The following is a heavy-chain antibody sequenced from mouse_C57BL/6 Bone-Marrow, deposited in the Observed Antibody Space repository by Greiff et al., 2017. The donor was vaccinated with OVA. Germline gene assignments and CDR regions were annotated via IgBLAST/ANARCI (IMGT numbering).Heavy chain of an antibody. CDR1: GYTFTTYP. V-gene: IGHV1-47*01. J-gene: IGHJ1*03. CDR3: ARDSRPYYGSSYWYFDV. Sequence: VQGVESGAELVKPGASVKMSCKASGYTFTTYPIEWMKQNHGKSLEWIGNFHPYNDDTKYNEKFKGKATLTVEKSSSTVYLELSRLTSDDSAVYYCARDSRPYYGSSYWYFDVWGTGTTVTVSS. D-gene: IGHD1-1*01. CDR2: FHPYNDDT.